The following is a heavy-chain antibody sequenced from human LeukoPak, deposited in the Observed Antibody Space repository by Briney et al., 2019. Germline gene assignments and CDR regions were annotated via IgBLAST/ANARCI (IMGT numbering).Heavy chain of an antibody. CDR1: GGTFSSYA. J-gene: IGHJ6*03. Sequence: SVKVSCTASGGTFSSYAISWVRQAPGQGLEWMGGIIPIFGTANYAQKFQGRVTITTDESTSTAYMELSSLRSEDTAVYYCARVWSGYPPSWSYYYYYMDVWGKGTTVTVSS. CDR2: IIPIFGTA. V-gene: IGHV1-69*05. D-gene: IGHD3-3*01. CDR3: ARVWSGYPPSWSYYYYYMDV.